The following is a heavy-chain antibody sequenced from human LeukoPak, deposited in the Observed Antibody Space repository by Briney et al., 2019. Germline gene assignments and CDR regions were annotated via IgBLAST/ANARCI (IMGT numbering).Heavy chain of an antibody. CDR1: GDSISSSSSY. V-gene: IGHV4-39*01. CDR3: AKHYMGSYDNRGLDY. J-gene: IGHJ4*02. CDR2: MYYSGST. D-gene: IGHD3-10*01. Sequence: SETLSLTCTVSGDSISSSSSYWGWIRQPPGKGLEWIGTMYYSGSTNYNPSLKSRVTISGDTSKNQFSLKLSSVTAADTAVYYCAKHYMGSYDNRGLDYWGQGTLVTVSS.